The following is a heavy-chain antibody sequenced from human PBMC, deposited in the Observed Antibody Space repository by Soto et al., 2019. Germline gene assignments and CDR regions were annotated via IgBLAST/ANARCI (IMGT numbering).Heavy chain of an antibody. V-gene: IGHV3-11*01. J-gene: IGHJ4*02. D-gene: IGHD3-3*01. Sequence: PGGSLRLSCAASGYTFSDYYMSWIRQAPVKGLEWISYIDTSGTKIYYADSVKGRFTITRDNATNSLYLEMNSLRDEDTAVYYCASHYDMWSGYLSPVDYWGQGTLVTVSS. CDR1: GYTFSDYY. CDR3: ASHYDMWSGYLSPVDY. CDR2: IDTSGTKI.